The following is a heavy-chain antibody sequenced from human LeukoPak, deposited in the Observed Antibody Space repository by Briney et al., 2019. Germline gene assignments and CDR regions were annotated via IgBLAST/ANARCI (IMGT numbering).Heavy chain of an antibody. CDR1: GFTFDDYA. CDR2: ISGDGGST. V-gene: IGHV3-43*02. J-gene: IGHJ4*02. CDR3: AKLTGDYREN. Sequence: GGSLRLSCAASGFTFDDYAMHWVRQAPGKGLEWVSLISGDGGSTDYADSAKGRFTISRDNSKNSLYLQMSSLRTEDSALYYCAKLTGDYRENWGQGTLVTVSS. D-gene: IGHD4-11*01.